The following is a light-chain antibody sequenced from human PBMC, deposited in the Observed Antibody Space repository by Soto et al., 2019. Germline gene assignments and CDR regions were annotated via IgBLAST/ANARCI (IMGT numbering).Light chain of an antibody. CDR1: SSDVGGYDY. CDR2: GVT. Sequence: QSALTQPASVSGSPGQSITISCTGTSSDVGGYDYVSWYQQHPDKAPKHIIYGVTDRPSGVSDRFPGSKSGNTASLTISGLQAEDESDYSCSSYTTSSTWLFGGGTKLTVL. CDR3: SSYTTSSTWL. V-gene: IGLV2-14*01. J-gene: IGLJ3*02.